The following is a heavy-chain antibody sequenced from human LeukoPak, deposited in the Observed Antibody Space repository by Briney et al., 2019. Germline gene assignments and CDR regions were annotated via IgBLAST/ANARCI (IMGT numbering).Heavy chain of an antibody. CDR2: ISPDGSRN. J-gene: IGHJ4*02. CDR3: ARDQSGTYSVDY. CDR1: GFTFSSHV. Sequence: GGSLRLSCAASGFTFSSHVIHWVRQDPGKGLEWVALISPDGSRNWYADSVKGRFSISRDNSKNTLYLQMDSLRAEDTAVYYCARDQSGTYSVDYWGQGTLVTVSS. V-gene: IGHV3-30*04. D-gene: IGHD1-26*01.